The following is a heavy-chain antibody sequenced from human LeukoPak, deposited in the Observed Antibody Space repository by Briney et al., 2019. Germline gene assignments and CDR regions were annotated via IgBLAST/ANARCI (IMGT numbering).Heavy chain of an antibody. D-gene: IGHD3-22*01. Sequence: GVSLRLSCAASVFTFDDCAMHWVRQAPGKGLEWVSLISGDGGITYYADSVKGRFTISRDNSKNTLYLQMNSLRAEDTAVYYCARALEPYYYDSSGYYVPIYWGQGTLVTVSS. CDR3: ARALEPYYYDSSGYYVPIY. CDR2: ISGDGGIT. V-gene: IGHV3-43*02. J-gene: IGHJ4*02. CDR1: VFTFDDCA.